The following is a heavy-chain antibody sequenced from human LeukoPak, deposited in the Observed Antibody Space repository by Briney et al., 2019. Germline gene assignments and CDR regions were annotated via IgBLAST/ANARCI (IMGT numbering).Heavy chain of an antibody. CDR1: GVTFSSYV. V-gene: IGHV3-23*01. D-gene: IGHD5-18*01. Sequence: GGSLRLSCEASGVTFSSYVMSWVRQAPGKGPEWVSGISGSGGGTYYADSVKGRFAISRDNSKNTLYLQMNSLKTEDTAVYYCTLDQYSYGYYYYYGMDVWGQGTTVTVSS. J-gene: IGHJ6*02. CDR3: TLDQYSYGYYYYYGMDV. CDR2: ISGSGGGT.